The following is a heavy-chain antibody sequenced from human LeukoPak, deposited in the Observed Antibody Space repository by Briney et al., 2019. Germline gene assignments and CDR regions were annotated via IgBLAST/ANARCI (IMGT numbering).Heavy chain of an antibody. CDR1: GGSISSGDYY. Sequence: PSQTLSLTCTVSGGSISSGDYYWSWIRQPPGKGLEWIGYIYYSGSTYYNPSLKSRVTIPVDTSKNQFSLKLSSVTAADTAVYYCARAWGSGAFDIWGQGTMVTVSS. CDR3: ARAWGSGAFDI. J-gene: IGHJ3*02. D-gene: IGHD7-27*01. V-gene: IGHV4-30-4*08. CDR2: IYYSGST.